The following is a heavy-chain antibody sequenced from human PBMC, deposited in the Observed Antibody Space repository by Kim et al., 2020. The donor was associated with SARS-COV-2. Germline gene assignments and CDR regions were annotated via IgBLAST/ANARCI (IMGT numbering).Heavy chain of an antibody. J-gene: IGHJ4*02. D-gene: IGHD3-22*01. CDR1: GFTFSSYA. CDR3: ANSPSYYYDSSGYPFDY. V-gene: IGHV3-23*01. CDR2: ISGSGGST. Sequence: GGSLRLSCAASGFTFSSYAMSWVRQAPGKGLEWVSAISGSGGSTYYADSVKGRFTISRDNSKNTLYLQMNSLRAEDTAVYYCANSPSYYYDSSGYPFDYWGQGTLVTVSS.